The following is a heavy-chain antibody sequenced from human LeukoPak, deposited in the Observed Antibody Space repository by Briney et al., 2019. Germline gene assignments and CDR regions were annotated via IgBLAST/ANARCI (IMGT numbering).Heavy chain of an antibody. Sequence: PSETLSLTCAVSGYSISSGYYWGWIRQPPGKGLEWIGSIYHSGSTYYNPSLKSRVTISVDTSKNQFSLKLSSVTAADTAVYYCASQGYYSSTSCYDSWWFDPWGQGTLVTVSS. D-gene: IGHD2-2*01. J-gene: IGHJ5*02. CDR2: IYHSGST. V-gene: IGHV4-38-2*01. CDR3: ASQGYYSSTSCYDSWWFDP. CDR1: GYSISSGYY.